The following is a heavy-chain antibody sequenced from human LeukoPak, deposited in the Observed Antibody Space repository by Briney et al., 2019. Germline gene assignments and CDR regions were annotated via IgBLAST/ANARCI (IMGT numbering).Heavy chain of an antibody. CDR1: GFTFSSYE. J-gene: IGHJ4*02. V-gene: IGHV3-48*03. CDR3: ARIRYFDWLSDLDY. CDR2: ISGSGSAI. D-gene: IGHD3-9*01. Sequence: GGSLRLSCAASGFTFSSYEMNWVRQAPGKGLGWVSYISGSGSAIYYAESVKGRFTVSRQNAENSLYLQMHSLRAEDTAVYYCARIRYFDWLSDLDYWGQGTLVTVSS.